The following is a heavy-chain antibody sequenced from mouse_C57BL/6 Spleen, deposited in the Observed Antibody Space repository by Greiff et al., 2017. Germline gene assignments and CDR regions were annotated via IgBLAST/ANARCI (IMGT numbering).Heavy chain of an antibody. CDR1: GYTFTGYW. J-gene: IGHJ4*01. Sequence: QVQLQQSGAELMKPGASVKLSCKATGYTFTGYWIEWVKQRPGHGLEWIGEILPGSGSTNYNEKFKGKATFTADTSSNTAYMQRSSLTTEDSAIYYCARRRIYDGYYYYAMDYWGQGTSVTVSS. CDR2: ILPGSGST. D-gene: IGHD2-3*01. V-gene: IGHV1-9*01. CDR3: ARRRIYDGYYYYAMDY.